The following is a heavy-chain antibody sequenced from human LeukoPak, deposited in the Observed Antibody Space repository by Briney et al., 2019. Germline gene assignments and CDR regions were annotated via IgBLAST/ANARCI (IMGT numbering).Heavy chain of an antibody. V-gene: IGHV1-69*01. CDR2: IIPIFGTA. CDR1: GGTFSSYA. D-gene: IGHD7-27*01. CDR3: ARDWGTWTGFDP. Sequence: ASVKVSCKASGGTFSSYAISWVRQAPGQGLEWMGGIIPIFGTANYAQKFQGRVTITADESTSTAYTELSSLRSEDTAVYYCARDWGTWTGFDPWGQGTLVTVSS. J-gene: IGHJ5*02.